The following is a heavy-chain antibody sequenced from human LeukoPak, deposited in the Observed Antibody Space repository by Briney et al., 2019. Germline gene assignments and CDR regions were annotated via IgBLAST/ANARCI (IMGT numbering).Heavy chain of an antibody. Sequence: GASVKVSCKASGYTFTGYYMHWVRQAPGQGLGWMGWINPNSGGTNYAQKFQGRVTMTRDTSISTAYMELSRLRSDDTAVYYCARDPSIYDFWSGYEYYFDYWGQGTLVTVSS. CDR1: GYTFTGYY. CDR3: ARDPSIYDFWSGYEYYFDY. D-gene: IGHD3-3*01. J-gene: IGHJ4*02. V-gene: IGHV1-2*02. CDR2: INPNSGGT.